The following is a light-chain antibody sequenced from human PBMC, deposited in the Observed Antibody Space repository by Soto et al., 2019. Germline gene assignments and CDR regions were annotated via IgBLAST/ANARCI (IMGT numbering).Light chain of an antibody. J-gene: IGKJ1*01. CDR2: DAS. CDR1: QDISNR. V-gene: IGKV1-33*01. CDR3: QQYNSRWT. Sequence: DIQMTQSPSSLSASVGDRITITCQASQDISNRLNWYHQKPGKAPNLLIYDASNLAAGVPSRFSGSGSGTEFTLTISSLQPDDFATYYCQQYNSRWTFGQGTKVDIK.